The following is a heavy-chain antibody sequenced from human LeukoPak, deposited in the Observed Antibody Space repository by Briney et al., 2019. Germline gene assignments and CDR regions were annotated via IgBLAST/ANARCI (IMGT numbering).Heavy chain of an antibody. Sequence: PGRSLRLSCAASGFTFDDYAMHWVRQAPGKGLEWVTFIRFDGSYEDYADSVKGRFTISRVNSKNTLYLQMNSLRAEDTAVYYCAKENYGDLTGGRFQHWGQGTLVTVSS. J-gene: IGHJ1*01. D-gene: IGHD4-17*01. V-gene: IGHV3-30*02. CDR3: AKENYGDLTGGRFQH. CDR2: IRFDGSYE. CDR1: GFTFDDYA.